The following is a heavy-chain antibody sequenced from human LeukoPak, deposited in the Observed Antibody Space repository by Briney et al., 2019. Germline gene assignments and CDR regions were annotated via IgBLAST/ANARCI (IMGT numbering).Heavy chain of an antibody. CDR2: IYHSGST. Sequence: SETLSLTCAVSGASISSNNWWWSWVRQPPGKGLEWIGEIYHSGSTNYNPSLKGRVTISVDKSKNQFSLKLSSVTAADTAVYYCARGTIGQWLPTGYYYGMDVWGQGTTVTVSS. CDR3: ARGTIGQWLPTGYYYGMDV. CDR1: GASISSNNW. V-gene: IGHV4-4*02. J-gene: IGHJ6*02. D-gene: IGHD6-19*01.